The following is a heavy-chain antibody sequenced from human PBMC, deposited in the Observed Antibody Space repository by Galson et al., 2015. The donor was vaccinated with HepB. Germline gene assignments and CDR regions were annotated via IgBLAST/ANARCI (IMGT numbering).Heavy chain of an antibody. J-gene: IGHJ3*02. V-gene: IGHV1-2*06. CDR1: GYTFTGYY. CDR2: INPNSGGT. Sequence: SVKVSCKASGYTFTGYYMHWVRQAPGQGLEWMGRINPNSGGTNYAQKFQGRVTMTRDTSISTAYMELSRLRSDDTAGYYCAREMGSGEWELLRLDAFDIWGQGTMVTVSS. CDR3: AREMGSGEWELLRLDAFDI. D-gene: IGHD1-26*01.